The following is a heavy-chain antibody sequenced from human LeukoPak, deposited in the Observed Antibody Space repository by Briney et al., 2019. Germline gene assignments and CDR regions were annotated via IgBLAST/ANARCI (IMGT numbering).Heavy chain of an antibody. CDR3: ARDRSDGSGYYGYYFDY. D-gene: IGHD3-22*01. CDR2: IYYSGST. V-gene: IGHV4-59*01. CDR1: GGSISSYY. J-gene: IGHJ4*02. Sequence: PSETLSLTCTVSGGSISSYYWSWIRQPPGKGLEWIGHIYYSGSTDCNPSLRSRVTISVDTSKNQFSLRLSSVTAADTAVYYCARDRSDGSGYYGYYFDYWGQGTLVSVSS.